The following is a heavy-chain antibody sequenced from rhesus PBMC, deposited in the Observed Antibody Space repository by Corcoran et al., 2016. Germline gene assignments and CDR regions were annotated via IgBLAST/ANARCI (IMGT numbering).Heavy chain of an antibody. CDR3: ARVGEAAAGTGQFDY. J-gene: IGHJ4*01. D-gene: IGHD6-31*01. CDR1: GNTCSIYA. V-gene: IGHV1-151*01. CDR2: NIPVVIIT. Sequence: QVQLVQSGAEVKKPGASVKLSCKDSGNTCSIYAISGVRQAPGQGLEWSGINIPVVIITNYAQKFQGRVTITADTSTSTAYMELSSLRSEDTALYYCARVGEAAAGTGQFDYCGQGVLVTVSS.